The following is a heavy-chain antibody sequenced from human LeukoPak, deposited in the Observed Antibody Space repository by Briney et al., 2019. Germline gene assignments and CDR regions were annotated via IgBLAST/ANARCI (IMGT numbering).Heavy chain of an antibody. J-gene: IGHJ1*01. D-gene: IGHD6-19*01. CDR2: ISAYNGNT. CDR3: ARAVAGTSGYFQH. V-gene: IGHV1-18*01. CDR1: GYTFSSYD. Sequence: ASVKVSCKASGYTFSSYDINWVRQAPGQGLEWMGWISAYNGNTNYAQKLQGRVTMTTDTSTSTAYMELRSLRSDDTAVYYCARAVAGTSGYFQHWGHGTLVTVSS.